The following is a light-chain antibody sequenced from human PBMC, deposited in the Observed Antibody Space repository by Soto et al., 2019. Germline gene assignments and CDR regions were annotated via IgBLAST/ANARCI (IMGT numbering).Light chain of an antibody. J-gene: IGLJ2*01. CDR1: SSNIGRNY. V-gene: IGLV1-47*02. CDR3: ATWDDDVSGVV. Sequence: QSVLPQTPSVSGTPGQTVTLSFSGRSSNIGRNYVYWYQQLPGAATKLLMYSHNIRPSGVPDRFSASTSGTSASLVISGLRSEDEADYHCATWDDDVSGVVFGGGTKLTVL. CDR2: SHN.